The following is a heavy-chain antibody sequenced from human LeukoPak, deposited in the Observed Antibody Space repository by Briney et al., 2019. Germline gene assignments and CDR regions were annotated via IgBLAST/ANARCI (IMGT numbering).Heavy chain of an antibody. CDR2: IYYSGTT. V-gene: IGHV4-59*01. CDR1: GGSISSYY. J-gene: IGHJ3*02. Sequence: SETLSLTCTVSGGSISSYYWSWIRQPPGKGLEWIAYIYYSGTTNYNPSLKSRVSMSLDTSRNQFSLRFDSVTAADTAVYFCARANCRGGSCYSAFDIWGQGTMATVSS. D-gene: IGHD2-15*01. CDR3: ARANCRGGSCYSAFDI.